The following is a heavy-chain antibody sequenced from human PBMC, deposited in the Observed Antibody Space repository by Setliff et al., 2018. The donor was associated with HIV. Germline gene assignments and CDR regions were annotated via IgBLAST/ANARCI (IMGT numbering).Heavy chain of an antibody. Sequence: GGSLRLSCAASGFTFSSYEMNWVRQAPGKGLEWVSYISGSGSAMYYADSVEGRFTNPRDNAKNSLYLQMNSLRAEDTAVYHCARGHYFKDVWGQGTTVTVSS. J-gene: IGHJ6*02. CDR3: ARGHYFKDV. D-gene: IGHD3-22*01. CDR2: ISGSGSAM. CDR1: GFTFSSYE. V-gene: IGHV3-48*03.